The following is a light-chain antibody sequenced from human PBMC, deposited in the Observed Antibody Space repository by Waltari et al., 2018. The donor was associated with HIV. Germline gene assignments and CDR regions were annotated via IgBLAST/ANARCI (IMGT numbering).Light chain of an antibody. CDR1: QSISDW. CDR2: QAS. J-gene: IGKJ4*02. V-gene: IGKV1-5*03. CDR3: QQYKSYPLT. Sequence: DTQMTQSPSTLSASVGDRVTITCRASQSISDWLAWYQQKLGRAPNLLIYQASKLKSGVPSRFSGGASGTEFTLTISGLQPEDFATYFCQQYKSYPLTFGRGTEVEIK.